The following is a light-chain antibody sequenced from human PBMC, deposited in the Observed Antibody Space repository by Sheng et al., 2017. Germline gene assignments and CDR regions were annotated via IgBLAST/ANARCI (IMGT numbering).Light chain of an antibody. CDR2: GAS. Sequence: EIVMTQSPATLSVSPGERATLSCRASQSVRSNLVWYQQKVGQAPRLLIYGASSRATGIPDRFSGSGSGTDFTLTISRLEPEDFAVYYCQQYGSSPWTFGQGTKVEIK. CDR3: QQYGSSPWT. V-gene: IGKV3-20*01. J-gene: IGKJ1*01. CDR1: QSVRSN.